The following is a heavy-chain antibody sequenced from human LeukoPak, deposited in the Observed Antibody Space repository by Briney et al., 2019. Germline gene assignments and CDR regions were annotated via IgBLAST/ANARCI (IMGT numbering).Heavy chain of an antibody. CDR3: ARRGYCGGECYSDY. CDR1: GYSFATYW. CDR2: IYPGDSDT. V-gene: IGHV5-51*01. D-gene: IGHD2-21*01. Sequence: GESLKISCKGSGYSFATYWIGGVRQMPGKGLEWMGIIYPGDSDTRYSPSFQGQVTISADKSISTAFLQWSSLKASDTAMYYCARRGYCGGECYSDYWGQGILVTVSS. J-gene: IGHJ4*02.